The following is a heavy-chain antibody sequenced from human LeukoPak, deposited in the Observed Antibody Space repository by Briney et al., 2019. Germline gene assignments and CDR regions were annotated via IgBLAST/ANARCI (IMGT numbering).Heavy chain of an antibody. CDR1: GYTLTELS. D-gene: IGHD5-18*01. CDR2: FDPEDGET. J-gene: IGHJ4*02. CDR3: ATDRGYSYGYRGDNPFDY. Sequence: ASVKVSCKVSGYTLTELSMHWARQAPGKGLEWMGGFDPEDGETIYAQKFQGRVTMTEDTSTDTAYMELSSLRSEDTAVYYCATDRGYSYGYRGDNPFDYWGQGTLVTVSS. V-gene: IGHV1-24*01.